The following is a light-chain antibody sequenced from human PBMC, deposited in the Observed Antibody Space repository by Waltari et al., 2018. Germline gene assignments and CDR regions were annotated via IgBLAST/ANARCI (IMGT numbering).Light chain of an antibody. J-gene: IGKJ2*01. CDR2: STS. CDR3: RQLGGSPMYT. V-gene: IGKV3-20*01. Sequence: EVALTQSPDPLSLSAGERATPSFTRSQTVSSSYFAGYQQKPGQSPRLLIYSTSTRATGIPARFSGSGSGTDFSLNIDMLEPEDSAVYFCRQLGGSPMYTFGQGTKLE. CDR1: QTVSSSY.